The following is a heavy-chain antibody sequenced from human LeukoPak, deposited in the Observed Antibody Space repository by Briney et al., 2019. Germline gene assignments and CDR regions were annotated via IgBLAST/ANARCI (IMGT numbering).Heavy chain of an antibody. V-gene: IGHV5-51*01. CDR2: IYPGDSDT. CDR1: GYSFTSYW. CDR3: ATAGDYYYYGMDV. J-gene: IGHJ6*02. Sequence: EESLKVSCKGSGYSFTSYWIGWVRQMPGKGLEWMGIIYPGDSDTRYSPSFQGQVTISADKSISTAYLQWSSLKASDTAMYYCATAGDYYYYGMDVWGQGTTVTVSS. D-gene: IGHD6-13*01.